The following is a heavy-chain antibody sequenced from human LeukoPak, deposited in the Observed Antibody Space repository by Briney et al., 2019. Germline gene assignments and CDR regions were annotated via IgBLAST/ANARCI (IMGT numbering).Heavy chain of an antibody. V-gene: IGHV3-11*01. Sequence: GGSLRLSCAASGFTFSDYYMSWIRQAPGKGLEWVSYISSSGSTIYYADSVKGRFTISRDNAKNSLYLQMNSLRAEDTAVYYCARVHGSGSYYNALDYWGQGTLVTVSS. CDR3: ARVHGSGSYYNALDY. CDR2: ISSSGSTI. D-gene: IGHD3-10*01. J-gene: IGHJ4*02. CDR1: GFTFSDYY.